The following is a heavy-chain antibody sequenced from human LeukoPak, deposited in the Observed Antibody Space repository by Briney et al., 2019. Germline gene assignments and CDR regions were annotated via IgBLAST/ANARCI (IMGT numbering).Heavy chain of an antibody. J-gene: IGHJ3*02. D-gene: IGHD3-10*01. CDR3: ARGDDAFDI. Sequence: GESLRISCKGSGYSFLSYWIGWVRQMPGKGLEWMGIIYPGDSDTRHNPSFQGQVTISADKSIGTAYLQWNSLKASDTAIYYCARGDDAFDIWGQGTMVTVSS. V-gene: IGHV5-51*01. CDR1: GYSFLSYW. CDR2: IYPGDSDT.